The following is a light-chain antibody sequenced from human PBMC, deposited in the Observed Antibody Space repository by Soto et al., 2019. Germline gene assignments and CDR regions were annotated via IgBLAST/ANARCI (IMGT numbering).Light chain of an antibody. CDR3: QHRRHWPQT. CDR2: DAS. Sequence: ESLLTQSPATLSLYPGEGATLSCRASQTMSIYLAWYQQKPGQAPRLLIYDASTRATGIPARFSGRGSGTDFSLTIRSLEPEDFAIYYCQHRRHWPQTYGQGNKVDLK. CDR1: QTMSIY. J-gene: IGKJ1*01. V-gene: IGKV3-11*01.